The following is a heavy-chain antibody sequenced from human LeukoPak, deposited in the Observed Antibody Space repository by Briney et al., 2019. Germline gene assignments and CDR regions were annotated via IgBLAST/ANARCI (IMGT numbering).Heavy chain of an antibody. CDR1: GGSFIGYY. D-gene: IGHD3-3*01. CDR2: INHSGST. CDR3: ARGGNLLQFLEWLYQLGWFDP. J-gene: IGHJ5*02. V-gene: IGHV4-34*01. Sequence: KHSETLSLTCALYGGSFIGYYWSWIRQPPGKGLEWIGEINHSGSTNYNPSLKSRVTISVDTSKNQFTLKLSSVTAADTAVYYCARGGNLLQFLEWLYQLGWFDPWGQGTLVTVS.